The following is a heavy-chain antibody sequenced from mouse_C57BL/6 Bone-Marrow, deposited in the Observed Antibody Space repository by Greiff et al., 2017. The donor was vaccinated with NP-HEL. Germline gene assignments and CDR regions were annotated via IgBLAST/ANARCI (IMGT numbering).Heavy chain of an antibody. CDR3: ARDRWSARDYYFDY. D-gene: IGHD2-3*01. Sequence: EVHLVESGGGLVKPGGSLKLSCAASGFTFSSYAMSWVRQTPEKRLEWVATISDGGSYTYYPDNVKGRFTISRDNAKNNLYLQMSHLKSEDTAMYYCARDRWSARDYYFDYWGQGTTLTVSS. CDR2: ISDGGSYT. V-gene: IGHV5-4*01. CDR1: GFTFSSYA. J-gene: IGHJ2*01.